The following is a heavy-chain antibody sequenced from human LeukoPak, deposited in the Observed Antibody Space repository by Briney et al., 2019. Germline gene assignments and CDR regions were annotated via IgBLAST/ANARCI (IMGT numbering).Heavy chain of an antibody. Sequence: SETLSLTCTVSGGSISSYYWSWIRQPAGKGLEWIGRIYTSGSTNYNPSLKSRVTISVDKSKNQFSLKLSSVTAADTAVYYCARDGCSSTSCYDDYYYMAVWGKGTTVTVSS. CDR2: IYTSGST. V-gene: IGHV4-4*07. CDR3: ARDGCSSTSCYDDYYYMAV. D-gene: IGHD2-2*01. J-gene: IGHJ6*03. CDR1: GGSISSYY.